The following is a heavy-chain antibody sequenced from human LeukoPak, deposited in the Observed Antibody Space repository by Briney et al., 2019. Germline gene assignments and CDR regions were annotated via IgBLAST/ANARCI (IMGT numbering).Heavy chain of an antibody. CDR3: AKVNQKASSGAFDI. V-gene: IGHV4-4*07. J-gene: IGHJ3*02. CDR1: GGSISSYY. CDR2: IYPGGNT. Sequence: SETLSLTCTVSGGSISSYYWSWIRQPAGKGLDWIGRIYPGGNTDYNPSLKSRVTMSVDTSKNLFSLKLSFVTAADTAVYYCAKVNQKASSGAFDIWGQGTLVTVSS. D-gene: IGHD6-6*01.